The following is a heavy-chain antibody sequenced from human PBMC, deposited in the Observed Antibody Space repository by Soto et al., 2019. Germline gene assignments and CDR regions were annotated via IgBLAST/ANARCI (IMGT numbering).Heavy chain of an antibody. D-gene: IGHD4-17*01. Sequence: GESLKISCKGSGYSFTSYWIGWVRQMPGKGLEWMGIIYPGDSDTRYRPSFQGQVTISADKSISTAYLQWSSLKASDTAMYYCARRPHTATVSYYYHAMDVWGQGTTVTVSS. J-gene: IGHJ6*02. CDR2: IYPGDSDT. CDR3: ARRPHTATVSYYYHAMDV. CDR1: GYSFTSYW. V-gene: IGHV5-51*01.